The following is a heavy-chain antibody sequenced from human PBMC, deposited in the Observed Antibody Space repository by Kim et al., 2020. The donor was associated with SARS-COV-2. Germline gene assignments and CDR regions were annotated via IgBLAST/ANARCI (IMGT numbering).Heavy chain of an antibody. D-gene: IGHD5-18*01. Sequence: GDANYAQNLQGRVTMTTDTSTSTAYVELRSLRSDDTAVYYCARGGNGYSDWGQGTLVTVSS. V-gene: IGHV1-18*01. CDR3: ARGGNGYSD. CDR2: GDA. J-gene: IGHJ4*02.